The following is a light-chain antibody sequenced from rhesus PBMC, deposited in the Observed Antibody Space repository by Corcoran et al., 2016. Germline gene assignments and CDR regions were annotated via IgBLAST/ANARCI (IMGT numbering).Light chain of an antibody. V-gene: IGKV2-65*01. Sequence: DVVMTQSPVALSITPGQPASISCRSSQSLVHNSGHTYLSWFQQKPGQPPRLLIYEVSSRCSGVPDRFSGSGARTDFTLTISRVEAADVRLYYCMQSPYLPLTFGGGTKVEIK. CDR3: MQSPYLPLT. J-gene: IGKJ4*01. CDR2: EVS. CDR1: QSLVHNSGHTY.